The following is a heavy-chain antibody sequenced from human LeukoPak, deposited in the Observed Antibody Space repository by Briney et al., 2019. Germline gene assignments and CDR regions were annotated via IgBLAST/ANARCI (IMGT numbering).Heavy chain of an antibody. CDR3: ARQTYYNNRLLFDY. Sequence: PSETLSLTCTVSGGSISSSRYYWGWIRQPPGKGLEWIGSMYYSGSTYYNPSLKSRVSISVDTSKNQFSLKLTSVTAADTAVYYCARQTYYNNRLLFDYWGQGNLVTVSS. J-gene: IGHJ4*02. CDR2: MYYSGST. D-gene: IGHD3-22*01. CDR1: GGSISSSRYY. V-gene: IGHV4-39*01.